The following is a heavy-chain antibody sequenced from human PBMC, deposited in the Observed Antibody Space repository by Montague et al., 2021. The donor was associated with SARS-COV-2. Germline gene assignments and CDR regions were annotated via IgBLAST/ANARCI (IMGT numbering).Heavy chain of an antibody. J-gene: IGHJ4*02. D-gene: IGHD6-19*01. CDR2: VHHSGKT. V-gene: IGHV4-38-2*02. CDR1: DYSISSDYD. CDR3: AREPRSSGSTPDYFDF. Sequence: SETLSLTCTVSDYSISSDYDWGWIRQPPGKGLEWIATVHHSGKTYYNPSLRSRVTISMDTSKNQFSLKLTSVTAADTAVYYCAREPRSSGSTPDYFDFWGPGILVPVS.